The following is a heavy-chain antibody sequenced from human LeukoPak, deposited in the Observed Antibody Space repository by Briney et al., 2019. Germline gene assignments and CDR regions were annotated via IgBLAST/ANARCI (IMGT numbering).Heavy chain of an antibody. V-gene: IGHV1-18*01. CDR2: ISAYNGNT. D-gene: IGHD3-10*01. J-gene: IGHJ6*03. CDR1: GYTLSNYG. Sequence: GASVKVSCKASGYTLSNYGISWVRQAPGQGLEWMAWISAYNGNTNYAQKFQGRVTMTTDAPTSTAYKEQRSLRSDDTAVYYCARDLRPSDYYYYMDVWGKGTTVTVSS. CDR3: ARDLRPSDYYYYMDV.